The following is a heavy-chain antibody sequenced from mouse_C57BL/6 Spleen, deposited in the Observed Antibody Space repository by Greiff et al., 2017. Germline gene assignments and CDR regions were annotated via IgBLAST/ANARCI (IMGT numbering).Heavy chain of an antibody. CDR1: GYAFSSSW. D-gene: IGHD1-1*01. J-gene: IGHJ3*01. V-gene: IGHV1-82*01. CDR3: AGISDEWFAY. Sequence: QVQLQQSGPELVKPGASVKISCKASGYAFSSSWMNWVKQRPGQGLEWIGRIYPGDGDTKYNGKFKGKATLTADKSSSTAYMQLSSLTSEDSAVYFCAGISDEWFAYWGQGTLVTVSA. CDR2: IYPGDGDT.